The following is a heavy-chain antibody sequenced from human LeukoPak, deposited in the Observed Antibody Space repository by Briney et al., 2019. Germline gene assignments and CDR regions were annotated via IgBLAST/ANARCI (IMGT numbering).Heavy chain of an antibody. CDR3: AKDPIFSGSYGVFDY. D-gene: IGHD1-26*01. CDR1: KFAFSSYA. Sequence: PGGSLRLSCAASKFAFSSYAMSWVRQAPGKGLEWVSAISGGGGNTYYADSVKGRFTISRDNSKNTLYLQMNSLRAGDTAVYYCAKDPIFSGSYGVFDYWGLGTLVTVSS. V-gene: IGHV3-23*01. J-gene: IGHJ4*02. CDR2: ISGGGGNT.